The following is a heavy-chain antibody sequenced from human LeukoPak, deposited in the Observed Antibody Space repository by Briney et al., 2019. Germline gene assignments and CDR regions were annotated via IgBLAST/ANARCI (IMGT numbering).Heavy chain of an antibody. CDR1: GGSISSYY. V-gene: IGHV4-4*07. Sequence: SETLSLTCTVSGGSISSYYWSWIRQPAGKGLEWIGRIYTSGSTNYNPSLKSRVTMSVDTSKNQFSLKLSSVTAADTAVYYCARDGRGTASSYYVDVWGKGTTVTVSS. CDR3: ARDGRGTASSYYVDV. D-gene: IGHD5-18*01. J-gene: IGHJ6*03. CDR2: IYTSGST.